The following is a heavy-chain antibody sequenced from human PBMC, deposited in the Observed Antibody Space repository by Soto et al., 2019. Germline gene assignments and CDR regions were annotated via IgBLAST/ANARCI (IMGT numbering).Heavy chain of an antibody. CDR2: INPKSGGT. CDR1: GYTFTGYY. CDR3: ARDMGYCSSNGCWHFDH. D-gene: IGHD2-2*01. J-gene: IGHJ4*01. Sequence: QVQLVQSGAEVKKPGASVKVSCKAAGYTFTGYYMHWVRQAPGQGLEWMGWINPKSGGTNYAQKFQGRVTMTRDTSISTAYMELSRLRSDDTAVYYCARDMGYCSSNGCWHFDHWGHGTLGTVSS. V-gene: IGHV1-2*02.